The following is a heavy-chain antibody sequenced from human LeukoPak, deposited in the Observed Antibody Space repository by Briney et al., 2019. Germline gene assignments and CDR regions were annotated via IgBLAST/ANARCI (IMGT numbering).Heavy chain of an antibody. CDR1: GGSISSYY. V-gene: IGHV4-59*01. CDR3: ARDQRQWLALANYNWFDP. Sequence: ETLSLTCTVSGGSISSYYWSWIRQPPGKGLEWIGYIYYSGSTNYNPSLKSRVTISVDTSKNQFSLKLSSVTAADTAVYYCARDQRQWLALANYNWFDPWGQGTLVTVSS. D-gene: IGHD6-19*01. CDR2: IYYSGST. J-gene: IGHJ5*02.